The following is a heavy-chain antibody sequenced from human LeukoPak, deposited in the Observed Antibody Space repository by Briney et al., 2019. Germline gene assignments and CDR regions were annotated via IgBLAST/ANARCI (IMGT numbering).Heavy chain of an antibody. Sequence: SQTLSLNCTVSGGFISTSFYYLDWIRQPPAKGLEWIGSIYYSGNTYYNPSLKSRVAIFVDTSKNQFSLKLSSVTAADTAVYYCATLSGYYYYWGQGTLVTVSS. CDR1: GGFISTSFYY. CDR3: ATLSGYYYY. J-gene: IGHJ4*02. D-gene: IGHD3-22*01. V-gene: IGHV4-39*01. CDR2: IYYSGNT.